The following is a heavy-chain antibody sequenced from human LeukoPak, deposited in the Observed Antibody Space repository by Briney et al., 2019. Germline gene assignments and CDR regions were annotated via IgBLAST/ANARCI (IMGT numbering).Heavy chain of an antibody. V-gene: IGHV3-9*01. CDR1: GFTFDDYT. D-gene: IGHD1-14*01. J-gene: IGHJ4*02. Sequence: PGGSLRLSCAASGFTFDDYTMQWVRQAPGKGLEWVSGISWNSGSIGYADSVKGRFTISRDNAKNSLYLQMNSLRGDDTALYYCAKDRRNDFDYWGQGTLVTVSS. CDR2: ISWNSGSI. CDR3: AKDRRNDFDY.